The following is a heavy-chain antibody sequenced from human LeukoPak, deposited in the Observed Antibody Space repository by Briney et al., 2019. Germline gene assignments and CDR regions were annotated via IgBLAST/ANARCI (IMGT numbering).Heavy chain of an antibody. CDR3: ARGLGYYFDY. D-gene: IGHD3-16*01. V-gene: IGHV4-39*07. CDR2: IYYSGST. Sequence: PSETLSLTCTVSGGSISSSSYYWGWIRQPPGKGLEWIVSIYYSGSTYYNPSLKSRFTISVDTSKNQFSLKLSSVTAADTAVYYCARGLGYYFDYWGQGTLVTVSS. CDR1: GGSISSSSYY. J-gene: IGHJ4*02.